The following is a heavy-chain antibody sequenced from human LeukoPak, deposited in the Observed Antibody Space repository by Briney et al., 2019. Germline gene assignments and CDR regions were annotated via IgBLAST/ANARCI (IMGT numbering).Heavy chain of an antibody. CDR1: GFTFRTYA. V-gene: IGHV3-21*01. J-gene: IGHJ4*02. Sequence: GESLRLSCTASGFTFRTYAMTWVRQAPGKGLEWISSMSSGSSYIYYADSVRGRFTISRDNAKHSLPLEMNNLRAEDTAMYYCARDRPTGASRVFVVEWGQGTLVTVSS. D-gene: IGHD2-15*01. CDR3: ARDRPTGASRVFVVE. CDR2: MSSGSSYI.